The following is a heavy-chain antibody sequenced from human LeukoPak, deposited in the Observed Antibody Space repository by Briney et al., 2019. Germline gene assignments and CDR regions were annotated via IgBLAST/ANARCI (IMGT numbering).Heavy chain of an antibody. V-gene: IGHV1-2*02. Sequence: VASVKVSCKASGYTFTAYYMLWVRQAPGQGLEWMGWVNPNSGGTKYAQKFQGRVNMTRGTSTATGFMELTGLKSDDTAVYFCARVLGAETTFDSWGQGTLVSVSS. CDR1: GYTFTAYY. D-gene: IGHD4-11*01. J-gene: IGHJ4*02. CDR3: ARVLGAETTFDS. CDR2: VNPNSGGT.